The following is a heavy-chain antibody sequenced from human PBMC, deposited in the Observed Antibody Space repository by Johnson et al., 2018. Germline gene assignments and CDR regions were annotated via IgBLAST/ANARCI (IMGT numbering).Heavy chain of an antibody. Sequence: QVQLVESGGGVVQPGRSLRLSCAASGFTFSSYGMHWVRQAPGKGLEWVAVISYDGSIKYYADSVTGRFTISRDNSKNTLYLQMNSRRAEDTAVYYCAKGAPYGDRAGGMDVWGQGTTVTVSS. D-gene: IGHD3-10*01. CDR1: GFTFSSYG. CDR3: AKGAPYGDRAGGMDV. V-gene: IGHV3-30*18. CDR2: ISYDGSIK. J-gene: IGHJ6*02.